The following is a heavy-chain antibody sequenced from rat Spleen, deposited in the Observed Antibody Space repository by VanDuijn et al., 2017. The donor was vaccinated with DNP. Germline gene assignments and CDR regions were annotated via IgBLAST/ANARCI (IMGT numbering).Heavy chain of an antibody. J-gene: IGHJ2*01. CDR1: GLTFTNYD. Sequence: EVQLVKSGGGLVQPGRSLKLSCAASGLTFTNYDMVWVRQAPTKGLEWVATITTSGGATYYRDSVKGRFTVSRNNAESTLYLQMDSLRSDDTATYYCATAIGDYWGQGVMVTVSS. CDR2: ITTSGGAT. V-gene: IGHV5-25*01. D-gene: IGHD1-2*01. CDR3: ATAIGDY.